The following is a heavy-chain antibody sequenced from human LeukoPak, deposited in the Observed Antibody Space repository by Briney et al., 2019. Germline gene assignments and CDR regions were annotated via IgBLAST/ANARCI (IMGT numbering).Heavy chain of an antibody. V-gene: IGHV4-39*02. CDR3: ARSSGTGTFSY. CDR2: VYYGRSP. D-gene: IGHD6-25*01. CDR1: GGSFRDYY. Sequence: SETLSLTCAVYGGSFRDYYWSWIRQPPGKGLEWIGSVYYGRSPYFNPSLESRATISVDTSKNHFSLKMSSVTAADTAVYYCARSSGTGTFSYWGQGTLVTVSS. J-gene: IGHJ4*02.